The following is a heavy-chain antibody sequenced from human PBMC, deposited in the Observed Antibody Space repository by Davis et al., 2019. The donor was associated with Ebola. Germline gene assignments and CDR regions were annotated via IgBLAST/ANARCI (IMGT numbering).Heavy chain of an antibody. CDR2: IYYSGST. V-gene: IGHV4-59*08. CDR1: GGSISSYY. D-gene: IGHD3-22*01. J-gene: IGHJ4*02. CDR3: ARYYYYDSTRVFDY. Sequence: PSETLSLTCTVSGGSISSYYWSWIRQPPGKGLEWIGYIYYSGSTNYNPSLKSRVTISVDTSKNQFSLKLSSVTAADTAVYYCARYYYYDSTRVFDYWGQGTLVTVSS.